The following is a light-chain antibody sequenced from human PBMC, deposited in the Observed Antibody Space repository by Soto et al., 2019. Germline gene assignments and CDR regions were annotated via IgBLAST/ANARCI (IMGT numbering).Light chain of an antibody. CDR3: QHRRT. V-gene: IGKV3-11*01. CDR1: QSVGIY. J-gene: IGKJ3*01. CDR2: DAS. Sequence: EVVLTQSPATLSLSPGERATLSCRASQSVGIYLAWYQHRPGQAPRLLIYDASNRATGIPARFSGSGSGTDFTRTISNLEPDDFSVYYCQHRRTFGPGTKVDVK.